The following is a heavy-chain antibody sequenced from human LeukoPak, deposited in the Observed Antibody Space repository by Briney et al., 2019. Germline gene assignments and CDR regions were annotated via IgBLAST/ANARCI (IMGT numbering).Heavy chain of an antibody. CDR1: GYSFTSYW. J-gene: IGHJ4*02. CDR2: IYPGDSDT. D-gene: IGHD3-10*01. V-gene: IGHV5-51*01. Sequence: GESLKISCKGSGYSFTSYWIGWVRQMPGKGLEWMGIIYPGDSDTRYSPSFQGQVTISADKSISTAYLQWSSLKASDTAMYYCARLTMVRGAIGTVDYWGQGTLVTVSS. CDR3: ARLTMVRGAIGTVDY.